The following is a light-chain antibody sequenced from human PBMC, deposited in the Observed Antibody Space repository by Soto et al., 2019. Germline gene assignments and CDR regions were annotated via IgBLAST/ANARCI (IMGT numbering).Light chain of an antibody. Sequence: EIVMTQSPATLSVSPGERATLSCRASQSVSSNLAWYQQRPGQAPRLLIYGASTRATGIPARFSGSGSGTEFTLPISSLQSEDFAVYYCQEYNNWPLTFGPGTKVDI. J-gene: IGKJ3*01. CDR3: QEYNNWPLT. CDR2: GAS. V-gene: IGKV3-15*01. CDR1: QSVSSN.